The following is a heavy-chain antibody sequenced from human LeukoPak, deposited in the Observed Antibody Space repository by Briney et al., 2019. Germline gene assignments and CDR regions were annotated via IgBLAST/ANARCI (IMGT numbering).Heavy chain of an antibody. J-gene: IGHJ4*02. V-gene: IGHV3-48*01. CDR2: INSGSTTV. CDR3: ARVRGSGGLYYFDY. CDR1: GFTFSSNI. Sequence: GGSLRLSCAASGFTFSSNIMNWVRQAPGKGLEWVSYINSGSTTVYYADSVKGRFTISRDNSKNTLYLQMNSLRAEDTAVYYCARVRGSGGLYYFDYWGQGTLVTVSS. D-gene: IGHD3-10*01.